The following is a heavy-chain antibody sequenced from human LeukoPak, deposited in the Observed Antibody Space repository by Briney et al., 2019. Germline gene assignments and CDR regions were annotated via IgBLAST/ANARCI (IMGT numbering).Heavy chain of an antibody. CDR2: INTNTGNP. CDR1: GYTFTSYA. CDR3: ARAFQSLGGLSLPDY. Sequence: APVKVSCKASGYTFTSYAMNWVRQAPGQGLEWMGWINTNTGNPTYAQGFTGRFVFSLDTSVSTTYLQISSLKAEDTAVYYCARAFQSLGGLSLPDYWGQGTLVTVSS. V-gene: IGHV7-4-1*02. J-gene: IGHJ4*02. D-gene: IGHD3-16*02.